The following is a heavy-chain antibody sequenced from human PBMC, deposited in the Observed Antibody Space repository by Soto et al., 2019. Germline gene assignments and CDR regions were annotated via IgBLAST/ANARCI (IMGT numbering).Heavy chain of an antibody. V-gene: IGHV1-46*04. CDR3: AREKADVGGPTRNGLDV. Sequence: ASVKVSCKASGETLTSYYLHWVRQAPGQGLEWVGIINPSGGTTVYAQTLQGRVSMTRDTSTSTVYMQLSSLRSEDTALYFCAREKADVGGPTRNGLDVWGRGTMVTVSS. D-gene: IGHD1-26*01. CDR2: INPSGGTT. CDR1: GETLTSYY. J-gene: IGHJ3*01.